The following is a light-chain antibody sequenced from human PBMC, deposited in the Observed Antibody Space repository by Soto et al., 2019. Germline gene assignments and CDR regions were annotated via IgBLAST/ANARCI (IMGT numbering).Light chain of an antibody. Sequence: EIVLTHSPDTLSLSPGERATLFCRASQSVTSNNLAWYQQKRGQAPRLLIHAASIRAAGTPVRISGSGSGTDFVRTISRLEPEDCAIYYCHQYENSPRTFGQGTQLEI. CDR3: HQYENSPRT. CDR1: QSVTSNN. J-gene: IGKJ2*01. CDR2: AAS. V-gene: IGKV3-20*01.